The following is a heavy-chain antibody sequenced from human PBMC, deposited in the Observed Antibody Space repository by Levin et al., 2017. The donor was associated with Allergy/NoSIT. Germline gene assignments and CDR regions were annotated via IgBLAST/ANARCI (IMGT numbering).Heavy chain of an antibody. CDR3: ARGDRTPLKVWYFDL. CDR1: GGSISSGDYY. CDR2: IYYSGST. J-gene: IGHJ2*01. Sequence: SQTLSLTCTVSGGSISSGDYYWSWIRQPPGKGLEWIGYIYYSGSTYYNPSLKSRVTISVDTSKNQFSLKLSSVTAADTAVYYCARGDRTPLKVWYFDLWGRGTLVTVSS. V-gene: IGHV4-30-4*01. D-gene: IGHD1-14*01.